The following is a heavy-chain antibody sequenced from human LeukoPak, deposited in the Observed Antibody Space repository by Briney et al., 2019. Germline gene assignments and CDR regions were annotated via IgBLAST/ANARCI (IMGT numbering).Heavy chain of an antibody. V-gene: IGHV4-39*01. D-gene: IGHD3-22*01. CDR1: GGSISNSSYY. J-gene: IGHJ4*02. CDR3: ARYYYDSSGYYPEYYFDY. CDR2: IYYSGST. Sequence: SETLSLTCTVSGGSISNSSYYWGWIRQPPGKGLEWIGSIYYSGSTYYNPSLKSRVTISVDTSKNQFSLKLSSVTATDTAVYYCARYYYDSSGYYPEYYFDYWGQGTLVTVSS.